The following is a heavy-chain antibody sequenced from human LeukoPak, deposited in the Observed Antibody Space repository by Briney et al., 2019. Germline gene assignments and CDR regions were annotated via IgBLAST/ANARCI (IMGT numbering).Heavy chain of an antibody. CDR1: GGTFSSYA. Sequence: GASVKVSCKASGGTFSSYAISWVRQAPGQGLEWMGGIIPIFGTANYAQKFQGRVTITADESTSTAYIELSSLRSEDTAVYYCAFTVTTWSQKYYYNYYGMDVWGQRTTVTVSS. CDR2: IIPIFGTA. V-gene: IGHV1-69*13. J-gene: IGHJ6*02. D-gene: IGHD4-17*01. CDR3: AFTVTTWSQKYYYNYYGMDV.